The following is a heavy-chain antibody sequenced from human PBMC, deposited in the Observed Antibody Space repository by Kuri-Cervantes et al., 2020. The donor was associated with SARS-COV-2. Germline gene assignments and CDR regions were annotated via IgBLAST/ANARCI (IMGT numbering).Heavy chain of an antibody. CDR2: ISYDGSNK. J-gene: IGHJ3*02. CDR3: ASPYYYDSSGYPDDAFDI. CDR1: GFTFSGYA. D-gene: IGHD3-22*01. V-gene: IGHV3-30*01. Sequence: GGSLRLSCAASGFTFSGYAMHWVRQAPGKGLEWVAVISYDGSNKYYADSVKGRFTISRDNSKNTLYLQMNSLRAEDTAVYYCASPYYYDSSGYPDDAFDIWGQGTMVTVSS.